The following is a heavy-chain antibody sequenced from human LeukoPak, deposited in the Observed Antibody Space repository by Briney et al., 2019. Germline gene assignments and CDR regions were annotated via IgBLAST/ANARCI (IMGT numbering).Heavy chain of an antibody. Sequence: SETLSLTCTVSGGSISSSSYYWGWIRQPPGKGLEWIGSIYYSGNTISNPSLKSRVTLSVDRSKNQFSLKVTSATAADTAVYYCARRHTGSGRMDVWGQGTTVTVS. J-gene: IGHJ6*02. CDR2: IYYSGNT. CDR3: ARRHTGSGRMDV. CDR1: GGSISSSSYY. V-gene: IGHV4-39*01. D-gene: IGHD3-10*01.